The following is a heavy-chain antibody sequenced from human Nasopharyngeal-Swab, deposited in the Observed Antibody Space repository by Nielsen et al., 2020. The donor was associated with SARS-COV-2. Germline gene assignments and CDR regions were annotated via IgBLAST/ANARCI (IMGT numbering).Heavy chain of an antibody. J-gene: IGHJ6*02. CDR2: ISSSSSTI. CDR3: ARDGITIFGVEYYYYGMDV. V-gene: IGHV3-48*02. CDR1: GFTFSSYS. D-gene: IGHD3-3*01. Sequence: GESLNISCAASGFTFSSYSMNWVRQSPGKGLEWVSYISSSSSTIYYADSVKGRFTISRDNAKNSLYLQMNSLRDEETAVYYCARDGITIFGVEYYYYGMDVWGQGTTVTVSS.